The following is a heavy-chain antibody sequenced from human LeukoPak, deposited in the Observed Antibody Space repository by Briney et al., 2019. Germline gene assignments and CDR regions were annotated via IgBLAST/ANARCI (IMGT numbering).Heavy chain of an antibody. CDR1: GGTFSSYA. CDR3: ARVVYCSSTSCYYAGNYYYYMYV. V-gene: IGHV1-69*05. Sequence: SVKVSCKASGGTFSSYAISWVRQAPGQGLEWMGGIIPLFGTANYAQKFQGGVTITTDESTSTAYMELSSLRSEDTAVYYCARVVYCSSTSCYYAGNYYYYMYVWGKGTTVTVSS. J-gene: IGHJ6*03. CDR2: IIPLFGTA. D-gene: IGHD2-2*01.